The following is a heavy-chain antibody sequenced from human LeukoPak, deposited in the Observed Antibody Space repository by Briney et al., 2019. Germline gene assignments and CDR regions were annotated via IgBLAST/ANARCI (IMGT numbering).Heavy chain of an antibody. D-gene: IGHD3-22*01. CDR3: ARAQGHYYDSRAYVYYFDY. Sequence: GGSLRLSCAASGFTVSSNYMSWVRQAPGIGLEWVSVIYSGGSTYYEDSVKGRFTISRDNSKNTLYLQKNSLRAEDMAVYYCARAQGHYYDSRAYVYYFDYWGQGTLVTVSS. J-gene: IGHJ4*02. CDR2: IYSGGST. V-gene: IGHV3-53*01. CDR1: GFTVSSNY.